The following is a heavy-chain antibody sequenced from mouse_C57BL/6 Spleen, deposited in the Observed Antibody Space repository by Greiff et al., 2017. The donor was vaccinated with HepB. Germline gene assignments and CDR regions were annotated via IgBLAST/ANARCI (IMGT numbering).Heavy chain of an antibody. CDR3: ARKGNYYGSSSYYAMDY. J-gene: IGHJ4*01. V-gene: IGHV1-9*01. CDR2: ILPGSGST. CDR1: GYTFTGYW. Sequence: QVQLQQSGAELMKPGASVKLSCKATGYTFTGYWIEWVKQRPGHGLEWIGEILPGSGSTNYNEKFKGKATFTADTSSNTAYMQLSSLTTEDSAIYYCARKGNYYGSSSYYAMDYWGQGTSVTVSS. D-gene: IGHD1-1*01.